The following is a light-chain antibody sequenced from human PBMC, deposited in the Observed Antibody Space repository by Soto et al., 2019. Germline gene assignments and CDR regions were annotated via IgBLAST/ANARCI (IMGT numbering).Light chain of an antibody. J-gene: IGKJ4*01. CDR2: GAS. V-gene: IGKV3D-15*01. CDR3: QQYKEYVT. CDR1: QSVGTT. Sequence: EIVMTQFPDSLCVSPGESATLSCRASQSVGTTLAWYQQKPGQAPRLLIYGASTRAGGCPPRFRGSGSGTDFTLNINYLRSEDIAVYFCQQYKEYVTFGGGTKVEV.